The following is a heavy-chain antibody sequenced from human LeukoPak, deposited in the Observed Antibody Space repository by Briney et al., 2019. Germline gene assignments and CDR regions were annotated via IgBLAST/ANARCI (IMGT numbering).Heavy chain of an antibody. D-gene: IGHD2-8*02. Sequence: SETLSLTCAVSGGSISSRNWWGWVRQPPGKGLEWIGSIYHSGSTYYNPSLKSRVTISIDTSKNQFSLRLSSVTAADTAVYYCARNPTGGYYYFDSWGQGALVTVSS. V-gene: IGHV4-38-2*01. CDR2: IYHSGST. CDR1: GGSISSRNW. J-gene: IGHJ4*02. CDR3: ARNPTGGYYYFDS.